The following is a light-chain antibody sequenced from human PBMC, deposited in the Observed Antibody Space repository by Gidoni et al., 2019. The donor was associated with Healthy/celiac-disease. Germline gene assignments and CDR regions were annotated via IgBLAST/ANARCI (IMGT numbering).Light chain of an antibody. J-gene: IGKJ3*01. CDR2: LGC. CDR3: MQALQTPLT. CDR1: ESRLHSNGYNY. Sequence: DIMMTQSPLSLHVTPGEPASISCRSSESRLHSNGYNYLDWYMQRPGHSPQLLISLGCNRASGVRDRCSGSGSGIAFTMKISRVEAEDVWVYYCMQALQTPLTFGPGTKLDIK. V-gene: IGKV2-28*01.